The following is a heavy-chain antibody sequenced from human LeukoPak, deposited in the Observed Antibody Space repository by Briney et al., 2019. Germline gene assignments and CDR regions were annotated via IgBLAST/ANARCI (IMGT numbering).Heavy chain of an antibody. Sequence: PSETLSLTCTVSGYSITSGYYWGWIRQPPGKGLAWIGSIYHSGSTYYNPSLKSRVTISVDTSKNQFSLKLSSVTAADTAVYYCARDQNCSGGSCYSFSPYYYYMDVWGKGTTVTVSS. CDR3: ARDQNCSGGSCYSFSPYYYYMDV. D-gene: IGHD2-15*01. J-gene: IGHJ6*03. CDR1: GYSITSGYY. CDR2: IYHSGST. V-gene: IGHV4-38-2*02.